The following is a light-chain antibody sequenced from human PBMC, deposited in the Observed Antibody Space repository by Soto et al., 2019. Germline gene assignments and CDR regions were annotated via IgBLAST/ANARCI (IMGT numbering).Light chain of an antibody. Sequence: EIVMTQSPATLSVSTGERATLSCRASQSVSSNLAWYQQKPGQAPRLLIYGASTRATGIPARFSGSGSGTEFTLTISSLQSEDFAVYYCQQYNNRVTFGQGTKVYIK. CDR1: QSVSSN. CDR3: QQYNNRVT. CDR2: GAS. V-gene: IGKV3-15*01. J-gene: IGKJ1*01.